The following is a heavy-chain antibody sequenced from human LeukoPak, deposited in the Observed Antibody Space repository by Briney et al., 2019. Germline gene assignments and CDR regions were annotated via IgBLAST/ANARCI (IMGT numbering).Heavy chain of an antibody. J-gene: IGHJ4*02. V-gene: IGHV5-51*01. CDR1: GYSFTSSW. CDR3: ARDMAAAGTDVFDY. CDR2: IYPGASDT. Sequence: PGESLKISFKGSGYSFTSSWIGWVRQMPGKGLEWMGIIYPGASDTRYSPSFQGQVTISVDKSITTAYLQWSSLKASDTAMYYCARDMAAAGTDVFDYWGQGTLVTVSS. D-gene: IGHD6-13*01.